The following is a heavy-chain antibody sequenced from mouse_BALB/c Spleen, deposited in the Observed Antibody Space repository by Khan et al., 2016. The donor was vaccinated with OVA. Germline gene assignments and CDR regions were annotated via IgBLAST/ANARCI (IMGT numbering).Heavy chain of an antibody. CDR1: GDSITTGY. J-gene: IGHJ3*01. CDR3: ASLTDRYAFVY. CDR2: IIYTGYT. V-gene: IGHV3-8*02. D-gene: IGHD2-14*01. Sequence: EVQLQESGPSLVKPSQTLSLTCSVTGDSITTGYWNWIRKFPGNKLEYMGYIIYTGYTYYNPSLKSRISITRHTSNNQYYLQLNSVTDEDTATYYCASLTDRYAFVYWGQGTLVTVSA.